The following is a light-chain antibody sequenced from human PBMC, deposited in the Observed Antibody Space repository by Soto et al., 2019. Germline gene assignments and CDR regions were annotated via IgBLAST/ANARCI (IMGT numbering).Light chain of an antibody. CDR1: SSDIGTYNY. Sequence: QSVLNQPASVSGSPGQSITISCTGTSSDIGTYNYVSWYQQHPGKAPKLIIYGVTNRPSGVSNRFSGSKSGNTASLTISGLQAEDEADYYCNSYAGTSYVFGTGTKVTVL. CDR2: GVT. CDR3: NSYAGTSYV. J-gene: IGLJ1*01. V-gene: IGLV2-14*01.